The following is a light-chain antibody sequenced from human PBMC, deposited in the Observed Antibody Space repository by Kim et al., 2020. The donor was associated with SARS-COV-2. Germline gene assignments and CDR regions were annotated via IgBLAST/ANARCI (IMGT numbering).Light chain of an antibody. CDR1: SLRSYY. J-gene: IGLJ3*02. CDR3: NSRDSSGNQRWV. V-gene: IGLV3-19*01. Sequence: SSELTQDPAVSVALGQTVRITCQGDSLRSYYASWYQQKPGQAPVLVIYGKNNRLLGIPDRFSGYSSGNTASLIITGGQAEDEADYYCNSRDSSGNQRWVF. CDR2: GKN.